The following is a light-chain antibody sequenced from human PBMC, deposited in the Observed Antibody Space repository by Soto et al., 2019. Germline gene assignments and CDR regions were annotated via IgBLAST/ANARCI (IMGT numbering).Light chain of an antibody. V-gene: IGKV3-15*01. J-gene: IGKJ1*01. CDR3: QQYNNYFWA. Sequence: EIVMTQSPGTLSVSPGERATLSCRARQSVSNNLAWYQQKPGQAPRLLIHGASTAATGIPARFSGSGYGREFTLTISSLQSEDVAVYYCQQYNNYFWAFGQGTRVEIK. CDR2: GAS. CDR1: QSVSNN.